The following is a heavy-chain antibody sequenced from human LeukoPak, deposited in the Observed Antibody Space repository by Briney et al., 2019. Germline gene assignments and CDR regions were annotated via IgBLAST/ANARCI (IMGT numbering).Heavy chain of an antibody. J-gene: IGHJ4*02. CDR1: GFTFSSYS. D-gene: IGHD3-9*01. CDR3: ARDRYGRYFDWLHPGIDY. Sequence: GGSLRLSCAASGFTFSSYSMNWVRQAPGKGLEWVSSISSSSSYIYYADSVKGRFTISRDNAKNSLYLQMNSLRAEDTAVYYCARDRYGRYFDWLHPGIDYWGQGTLVTVSS. V-gene: IGHV3-21*01. CDR2: ISSSSSYI.